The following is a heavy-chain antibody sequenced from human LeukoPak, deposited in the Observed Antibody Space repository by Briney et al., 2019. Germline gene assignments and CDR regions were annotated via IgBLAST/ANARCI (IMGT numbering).Heavy chain of an antibody. Sequence: GASVKVSCKASGYTFTCYDINWVRQATGQGLEWMGWMNPNSANTGYAQKFQGRVTMTRDTSISTAYMELSSLTSEDTAVYYCARGPSYGSGSYNIYGIDYWGQGTLVTVSS. J-gene: IGHJ4*02. D-gene: IGHD3-10*01. CDR3: ARGPSYGSGSYNIYGIDY. V-gene: IGHV1-8*01. CDR2: MNPNSANT. CDR1: GYTFTCYD.